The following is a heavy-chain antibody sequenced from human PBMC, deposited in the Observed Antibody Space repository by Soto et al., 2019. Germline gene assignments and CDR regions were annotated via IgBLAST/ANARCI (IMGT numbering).Heavy chain of an antibody. J-gene: IGHJ4*02. Sequence: ASVKVSCKASGYTFTSYGISWVRQAPGQGLEWMGWISAYNGNTNYAQKLQGRVTMTTDTSTSTAYMELRSLRSDDTAVYYCARSATYHDSSGYYFYYFDYWGQGTLVTVSS. CDR2: ISAYNGNT. CDR1: GYTFTSYG. V-gene: IGHV1-18*01. CDR3: ARSATYHDSSGYYFYYFDY. D-gene: IGHD3-22*01.